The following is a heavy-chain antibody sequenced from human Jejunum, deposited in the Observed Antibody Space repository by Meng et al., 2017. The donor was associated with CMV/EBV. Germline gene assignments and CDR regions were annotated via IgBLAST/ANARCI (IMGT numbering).Heavy chain of an antibody. CDR1: FSSYA. CDR2: ISYDGSNK. V-gene: IGHV3-30-3*01. CDR3: ARRGGYCSSPSCPGAFDI. D-gene: IGHD2-2*01. J-gene: IGHJ3*02. Sequence: FSSYAMHWVRQAPGKGLEWVAVISYDGSNKYYADSVKGRFTISRDNSENTLYLQMNSLTAEDTAVYYCARRGGYCSSPSCPGAFDIWGHGTMVTVSS.